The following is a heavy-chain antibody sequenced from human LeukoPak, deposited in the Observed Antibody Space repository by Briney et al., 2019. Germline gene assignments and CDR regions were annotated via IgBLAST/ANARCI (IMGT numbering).Heavy chain of an antibody. CDR2: INYSGYK. Sequence: SETLSLTCAVSGGSISSSTYYWGWIRQPPGKGLEWIGSINYSGYKYDNPSLKSRVTMSVDMSTSQISLKLSSVTAADTAVYYCARAVGGDGSGSLWGPGTLVTVSS. J-gene: IGHJ4*02. CDR3: ARAVGGDGSGSL. V-gene: IGHV4-39*07. CDR1: GGSISSSTYY. D-gene: IGHD3-10*01.